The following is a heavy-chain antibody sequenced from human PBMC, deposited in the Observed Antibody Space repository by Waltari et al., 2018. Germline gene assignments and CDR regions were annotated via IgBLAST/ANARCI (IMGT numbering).Heavy chain of an antibody. V-gene: IGHV3-23*01. CDR3: AIKTYSSGWHYFDY. CDR1: GFTFYNYA. D-gene: IGHD6-19*01. CDR2: KRGSDDWST. Sequence: DVQLLESGGGLVQPGGSLRLSCAGSGFTFYNYAMSWVRQGPGKGLEWDSTKRGSDDWSTYYAGSVKGRFTISRDNAKNTLYLQMNSLKVEDTAIYYCAIKTYSSGWHYFDYWGQGTLVTVSS. J-gene: IGHJ4*02.